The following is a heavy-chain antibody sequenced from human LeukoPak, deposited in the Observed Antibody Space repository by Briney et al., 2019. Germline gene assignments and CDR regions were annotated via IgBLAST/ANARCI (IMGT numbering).Heavy chain of an antibody. Sequence: GGSLRLSCAASGFTFSNYGMNWVRQAPGKGLEWVSALSSSGGSTYYADSVKGRFTISRDNSKNTLYLQMSSLRAEDTAVYYCVKGLTTVKWWFDPWGQGTLVTVSS. D-gene: IGHD4-17*01. V-gene: IGHV3-23*01. CDR2: LSSSGGST. J-gene: IGHJ5*02. CDR1: GFTFSNYG. CDR3: VKGLTTVKWWFDP.